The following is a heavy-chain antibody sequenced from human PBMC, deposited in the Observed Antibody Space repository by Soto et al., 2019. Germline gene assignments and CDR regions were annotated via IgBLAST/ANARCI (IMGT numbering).Heavy chain of an antibody. Sequence: GGSLRLSCAASGFRFSYHYMTWIRQAPGKGLEWVSKISGGGTTTYYADSVKGRFTVSRDNAKNSLYLQMTSLRAEDTAVYYCAGDPYYYGSAFWGQGTLVTVSS. CDR2: ISGGGTTT. CDR1: GFRFSYHY. J-gene: IGHJ4*02. D-gene: IGHD3-10*01. V-gene: IGHV3-11*01. CDR3: AGDPYYYGSAF.